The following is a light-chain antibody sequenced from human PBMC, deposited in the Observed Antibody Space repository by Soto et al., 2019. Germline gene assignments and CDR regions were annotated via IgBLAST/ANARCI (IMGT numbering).Light chain of an antibody. CDR3: QQYTSSPPGYT. CDR1: QSVSSRY. Sequence: EIVLTQSPGTLSLSPGERATLSCRASQSVSSRYLAWYQQKPGQAPRLLIFGASRRAAGIPEKFSGSGSGTDFTLTISRLEPEDFAMYYCQQYTSSPPGYTFGQGTKLEIK. CDR2: GAS. J-gene: IGKJ2*01. V-gene: IGKV3-20*01.